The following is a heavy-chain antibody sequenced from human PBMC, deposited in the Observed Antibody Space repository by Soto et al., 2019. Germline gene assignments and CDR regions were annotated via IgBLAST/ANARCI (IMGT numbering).Heavy chain of an antibody. CDR2: MSPNSGAT. CDR3: ARGVDAGVDV. J-gene: IGHJ6*02. CDR1: GYTFTGYD. V-gene: IGHV1-8*01. Sequence: QVQLEQSGAEVTKPGASVKVSFKASGYTFTGYDINWVRQATGQGLEWMGWMSPNSGATGYAQKFQGRVTMTRDTSISTAYMELSNLRSEDTAIYYCARGVDAGVDVWGQGSTVTVSS. D-gene: IGHD1-1*01.